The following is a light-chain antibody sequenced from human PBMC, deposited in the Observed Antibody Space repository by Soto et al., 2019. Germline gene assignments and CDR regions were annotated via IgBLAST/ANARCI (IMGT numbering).Light chain of an antibody. V-gene: IGKV3-11*01. J-gene: IGKJ1*01. Sequence: EIVLTQSPVTLSLSPGERATLSCRASQSVSNQLAWYQQKPGQAPRLLIYDASNRATGIPARFSGSGSATDFTLTISSLEPEDFAIYYCQQRYNWPLTFGQGTKVDIK. CDR3: QQRYNWPLT. CDR2: DAS. CDR1: QSVSNQ.